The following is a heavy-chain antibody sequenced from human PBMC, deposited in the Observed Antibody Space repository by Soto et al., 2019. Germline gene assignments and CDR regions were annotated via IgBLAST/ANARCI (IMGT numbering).Heavy chain of an antibody. Sequence: XSVKVSCKASVYTFINYYMHWVRQAPGQGFEWMGRISPKSGNTGYAQKFQGRVTMTRNTSISTAYMELSSLRSEDTAVYYCARALFHRTLRCLLGYWGQGTLVTVSS. V-gene: IGHV1-8*02. CDR3: ARALFHRTLRCLLGY. D-gene: IGHD4-17*01. CDR2: ISPKSGNT. J-gene: IGHJ4*02. CDR1: VYTFINYY.